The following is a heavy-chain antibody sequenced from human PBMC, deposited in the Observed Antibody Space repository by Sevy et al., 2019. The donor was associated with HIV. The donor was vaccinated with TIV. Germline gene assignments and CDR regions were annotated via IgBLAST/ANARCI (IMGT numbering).Heavy chain of an antibody. CDR2: FDPEDGET. V-gene: IGHV1-24*01. J-gene: IGHJ4*02. CDR3: ATALSVEPTHKYFDY. D-gene: IGHD1-1*01. CDR1: GYTLTELS. Sequence: ASVKVSCEVSGYTLTELSMHWVRQAPGKGLEWMAGFDPEDGETIYSQKFQGRVTMTEDTSTDAAYMELSSLRSEDTAVYYCATALSVEPTHKYFDYWGQGTPVTVSS.